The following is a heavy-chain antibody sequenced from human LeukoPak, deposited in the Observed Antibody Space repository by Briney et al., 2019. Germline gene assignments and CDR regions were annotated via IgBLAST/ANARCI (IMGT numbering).Heavy chain of an antibody. CDR2: IYYSGST. Sequence: SETLSLTCTVSGGSISSSSYYWGWIRQPPGKGLEWIGSIYYSGSTYYNPSLESRLTISVDTSKNQFSLKLRSVTAADTAVYYRARGSPYEHWGQGTLVTVSS. V-gene: IGHV4-39*01. J-gene: IGHJ4*02. D-gene: IGHD3-3*01. CDR1: GGSISSSSYY. CDR3: ARGSPYEH.